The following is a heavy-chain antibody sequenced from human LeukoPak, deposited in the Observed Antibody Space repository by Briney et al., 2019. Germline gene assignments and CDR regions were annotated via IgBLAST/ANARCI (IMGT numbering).Heavy chain of an antibody. Sequence: ASVKVSCKASGYTFTNYGISWVRQAPGQGLEWMGWISAYNGNTNYAQKLQGRVTMTTDTSTSTAYMELRSLRSDDTAIYYCARLQFPLYYYYMDVWGKGTTVTISS. J-gene: IGHJ6*03. CDR1: GYTFTNYG. D-gene: IGHD4-11*01. CDR2: ISAYNGNT. CDR3: ARLQFPLYYYYMDV. V-gene: IGHV1-18*01.